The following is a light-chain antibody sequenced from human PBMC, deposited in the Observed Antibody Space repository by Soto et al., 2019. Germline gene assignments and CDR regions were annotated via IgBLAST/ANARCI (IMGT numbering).Light chain of an antibody. V-gene: IGKV3-15*01. J-gene: IGKJ4*02. CDR2: XVC. CDR3: QLYDTWPPRRP. Sequence: EIGLSQSPATMSLSLGGRVTLAXSASQRVSRNLAWYEQTPGPAPRLLXXXVCXRATGIPVSFSGSGSGTEFTLPISSLQSEDLAREYCQLYDTWPPRRPFGGVAK. CDR1: QRVSRN.